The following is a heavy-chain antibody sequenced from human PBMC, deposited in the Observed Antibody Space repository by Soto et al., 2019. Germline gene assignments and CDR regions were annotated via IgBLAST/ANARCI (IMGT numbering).Heavy chain of an antibody. V-gene: IGHV3-30*18. D-gene: IGHD6-19*01. Sequence: QVQLVESGGGVVQPGRFLRLSCAASGFSFSSYGMHWVRQAPGKGLEWVAVISYDGSNKYYGDSVKGRFTISRDNSKNTLYRQMNSLRADDTAVYYGAKDIAVAATFLEYWGQGTPVTVSS. J-gene: IGHJ4*02. CDR2: ISYDGSNK. CDR1: GFSFSSYG. CDR3: AKDIAVAATFLEY.